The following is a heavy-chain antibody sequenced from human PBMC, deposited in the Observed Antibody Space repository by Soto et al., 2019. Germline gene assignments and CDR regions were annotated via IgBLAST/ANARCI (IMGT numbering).Heavy chain of an antibody. V-gene: IGHV1-18*01. CDR2: ISAYNGNT. CDR3: ARGATPVTIYYYYGMDV. CDR1: GYTFTSYG. D-gene: IGHD4-4*01. Sequence: QVQLVQSGAEVKKPGASVKVSCKASGYTFTSYGISWVRQAPGQGLEWMGWISAYNGNTNYAQKLQGRVTMTTDTSTSTAYMELTSLRSDDTAVYYCARGATPVTIYYYYGMDVWGQGTTVTVSS. J-gene: IGHJ6*02.